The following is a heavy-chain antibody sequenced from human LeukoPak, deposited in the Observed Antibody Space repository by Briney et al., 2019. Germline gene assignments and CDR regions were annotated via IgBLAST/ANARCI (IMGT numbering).Heavy chain of an antibody. CDR2: IYHSGST. CDR1: GGSISSSNW. V-gene: IGHV4-4*02. CDR3: ARDGFSYTMIVVVITNAFDI. D-gene: IGHD3-22*01. J-gene: IGHJ3*02. Sequence: SETLSLTCVVSGGSISSSNWWSWVRQPPEKGLEWIGEIYHSGSTNYNPSLKSRVTISVDKSKNQFSLKLSSVTAADTAVYYCARDGFSYTMIVVVITNAFDIWGQGTMVAVSS.